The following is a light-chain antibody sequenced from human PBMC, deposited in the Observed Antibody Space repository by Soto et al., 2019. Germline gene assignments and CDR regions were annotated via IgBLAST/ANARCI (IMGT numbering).Light chain of an antibody. Sequence: QSALTQPASVSGSPGQSITISCTGTSSDVASYNLVSWYQRHPDKAPKLMIYEGSKRPSGVSNRFSGSKSGNTASLTISGLQAEDEADYYCSTYAGSTTWVVFGGGTKPTVL. J-gene: IGLJ2*01. V-gene: IGLV2-23*01. CDR3: STYAGSTTWVV. CDR1: SSDVASYNL. CDR2: EGS.